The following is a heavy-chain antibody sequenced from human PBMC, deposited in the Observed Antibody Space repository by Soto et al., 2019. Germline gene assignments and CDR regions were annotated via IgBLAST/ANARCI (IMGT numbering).Heavy chain of an antibody. J-gene: IGHJ4*02. V-gene: IGHV3-48*03. Sequence: PGGALRVSCAASGFTFSSYEMNWVRHAPGKGLEWVSYISSSGSTIYYADSVKGRFTISRDNAKNSLYLQMNSLRAEDTAVYYCARAMIVVETGFDYWGQGTLVTAPQ. CDR2: ISSSGSTI. D-gene: IGHD3-22*01. CDR1: GFTFSSYE. CDR3: ARAMIVVETGFDY.